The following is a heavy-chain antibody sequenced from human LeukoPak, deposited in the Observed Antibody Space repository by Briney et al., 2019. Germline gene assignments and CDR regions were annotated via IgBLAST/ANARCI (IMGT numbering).Heavy chain of an antibody. Sequence: LEWVXXISYDGSNKYYADSVKGRFTISRDNSKNTLYLQMNSLRAEDTAVYYCARFDDYGGNGLDYWGQGTLVTVSS. J-gene: IGHJ4*02. CDR3: ARFDDYGGNGLDY. CDR2: ISYDGSNK. V-gene: IGHV3-30-3*01. D-gene: IGHD4-23*01.